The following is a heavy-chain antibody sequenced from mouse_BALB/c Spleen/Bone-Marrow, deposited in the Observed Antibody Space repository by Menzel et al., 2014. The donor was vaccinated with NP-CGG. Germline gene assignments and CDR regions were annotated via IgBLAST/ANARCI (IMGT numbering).Heavy chain of an antibody. CDR1: GFTFSSYT. Sequence: EVKLMESGGGLVQPGGSLKLSCAASGFTFSSYTMSWVRQTPEKRLEWVAYISNGGGSTYYPDTVKGRFTISRDNAKNTLYLQMGSLKSEDTAIYYCARRVWSRGGDYLGQGTSVTVSS. CDR3: ARRVWSRGGDY. D-gene: IGHD2-10*02. V-gene: IGHV5-12-2*01. J-gene: IGHJ4*01. CDR2: ISNGGGST.